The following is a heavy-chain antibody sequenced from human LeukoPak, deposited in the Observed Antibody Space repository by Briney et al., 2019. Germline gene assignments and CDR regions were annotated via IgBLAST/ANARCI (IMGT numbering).Heavy chain of an antibody. CDR1: GFAFSNYA. V-gene: IGHV3-30*18. CDR3: AKIVGASPYYYYGMDV. CDR2: ISYDGSYK. J-gene: IGHJ6*02. D-gene: IGHD1-26*01. Sequence: GGSLRLSCAASGFAFSNYAMHWVRQSPGKGLEWVAVISYDGSYKEYADSVKGRFTISRDNSKNTLYLQMNSLRAEDTAVYYCAKIVGASPYYYYGMDVWGQGTTVTVSS.